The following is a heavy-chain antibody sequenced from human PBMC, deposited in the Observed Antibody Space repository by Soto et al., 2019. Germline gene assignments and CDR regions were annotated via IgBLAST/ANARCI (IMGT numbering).Heavy chain of an antibody. CDR2: IHYTGTP. D-gene: IGHD2-2*01. CDR3: ATHATWSPGRFDP. CDR1: GESVKSGSYY. V-gene: IGHV4-61*01. Sequence: QVQLQESGPGLVKPSEILSLTCTVSGESVKSGSYYWNWIRQPPGKGMEWIGYIHYTGTPRYNPPLKSRVAMSLDTSKNKFSLKLTSVTAADTAVYYCATHATWSPGRFDPWGQGTLVTVSS. J-gene: IGHJ5*02.